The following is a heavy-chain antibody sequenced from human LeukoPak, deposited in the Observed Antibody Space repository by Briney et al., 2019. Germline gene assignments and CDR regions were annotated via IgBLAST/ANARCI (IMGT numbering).Heavy chain of an antibody. CDR2: IIPILGIA. CDR3: ARDVDTAMDIDY. J-gene: IGHJ4*02. CDR1: GGTFSSYA. V-gene: IGHV1-69*04. D-gene: IGHD5-18*01. Sequence: SVKVSCKASGGTFSSYAISWVRQAPGQGLEWMGRIIPILGIANYAQKFQGRVTITADKSTSTAYMELSSLRSEDTAVYYCARDVDTAMDIDYWGQGTLVTVYS.